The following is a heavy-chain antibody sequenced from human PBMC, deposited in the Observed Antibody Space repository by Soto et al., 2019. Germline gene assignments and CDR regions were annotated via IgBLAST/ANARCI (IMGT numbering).Heavy chain of an antibody. D-gene: IGHD6-13*01. V-gene: IGHV3-23*01. Sequence: PGGSLRLSCAASGLTFSDRYMDWVRQAPGKGLEWVSSISDSGGNTYYADSVKGRFTISRDNSRNTLYLQMNSLRADDTAIYYCTKGPSRGTWYHFDYWGQGTLVTVSS. CDR3: TKGPSRGTWYHFDY. CDR1: GLTFSDRY. CDR2: ISDSGGNT. J-gene: IGHJ4*02.